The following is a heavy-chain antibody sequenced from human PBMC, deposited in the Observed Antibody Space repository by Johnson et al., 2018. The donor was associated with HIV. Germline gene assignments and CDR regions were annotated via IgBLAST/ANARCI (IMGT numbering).Heavy chain of an antibody. D-gene: IGHD6-19*01. V-gene: IGHV3-43*01. CDR3: AKGAVAGINDAFDI. Sequence: VQLVESGGGVVRPGGSLRLSCAASGFTFDDYTMHWVRQAPGKGLEWVSLISWDGGSTYYADSVQGRFTISRDNSKNSLYLQRNSLRTEDTALYYCAKGAVAGINDAFDIWGQGTMVTVSS. CDR1: GFTFDDYT. J-gene: IGHJ3*02. CDR2: ISWDGGST.